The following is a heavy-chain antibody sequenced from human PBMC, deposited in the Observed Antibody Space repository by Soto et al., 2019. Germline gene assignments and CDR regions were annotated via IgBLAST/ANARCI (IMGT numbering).Heavy chain of an antibody. Sequence: QAQLVQSGAEVKKPGSSVKVSCKASGYTFTSYGISWVRQAPGQGLEWMGWISAYNGNTNYALKLQGRVTMTTDTSTSTAYMELRSFRSDDTAVYYCAIDLNTIIEVGRGGGWFDPWGQGTLVTVSS. CDR3: AIDLNTIIEVGRGGGWFDP. CDR1: GYTFTSYG. CDR2: ISAYNGNT. V-gene: IGHV1-18*01. D-gene: IGHD3-22*01. J-gene: IGHJ5*02.